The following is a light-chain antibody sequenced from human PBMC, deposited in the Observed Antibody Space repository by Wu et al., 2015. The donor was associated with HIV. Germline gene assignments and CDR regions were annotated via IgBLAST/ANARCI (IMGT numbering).Light chain of an antibody. V-gene: IGKV3-11*01. CDR1: QXVYNY. CDR3: QQRSNWPIT. Sequence: XCRASQXVYNYVAWYQQKPGQAPRLLIYDTSKRATGIPARFSGSGSGTDFTLSIRSLEPEDSAAYYCQQRSNWPITFGQGTRLVIQ. J-gene: IGKJ5*01. CDR2: DTS.